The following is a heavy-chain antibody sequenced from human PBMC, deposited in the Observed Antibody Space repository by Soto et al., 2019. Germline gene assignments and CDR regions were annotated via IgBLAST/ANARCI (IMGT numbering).Heavy chain of an antibody. Sequence: QGQLVQSGAEVTEPGASVKVSCKASGYTFINYGVSWVRQAPGQGLEWMGWISGNTGKANYAQNLQGRVTMTTDTPXNXXYMELRSLRSDDTAVYYCARDWNCSNYRCQNCFDPWGQGTLVTVSS. J-gene: IGHJ5*02. D-gene: IGHD2-2*01. CDR3: ARDWNCSNYRCQNCFDP. CDR1: GYTFINYG. CDR2: ISGNTGKA. V-gene: IGHV1-18*01.